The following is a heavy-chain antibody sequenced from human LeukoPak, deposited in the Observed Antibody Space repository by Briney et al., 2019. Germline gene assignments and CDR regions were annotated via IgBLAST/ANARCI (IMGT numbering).Heavy chain of an antibody. CDR3: AKDPRYCSGGSCYSEFDY. CDR1: GFTFSSYA. CDR2: ISGSGGST. D-gene: IGHD2-15*01. J-gene: IGHJ4*02. V-gene: IGHV3-23*01. Sequence: GGSLRLSCAASGFTFSSYAMSWVRQAPGKGLEWVSAISGSGGSTYYADSVKGRFTISRDNSKSTLYLQMNSLRAEDTAVYYCAKDPRYCSGGSCYSEFDYWGQGTLVTVSS.